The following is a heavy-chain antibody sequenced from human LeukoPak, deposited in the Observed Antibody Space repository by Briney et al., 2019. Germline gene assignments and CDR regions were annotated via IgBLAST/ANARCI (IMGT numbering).Heavy chain of an antibody. CDR3: ARVYDSSGYFIGDWFDP. CDR2: MSPKSGNT. Sequence: ASVKVSCKASGYTFISYDIDWVRQATGQGLEWMGWMSPKSGNTDYAQKFQGRVTMTRNTSISTAYMELSSLRSEDTAVYYCARVYDSSGYFIGDWFDPWGQGTLVTVSS. D-gene: IGHD3-22*01. J-gene: IGHJ5*02. V-gene: IGHV1-8*01. CDR1: GYTFISYD.